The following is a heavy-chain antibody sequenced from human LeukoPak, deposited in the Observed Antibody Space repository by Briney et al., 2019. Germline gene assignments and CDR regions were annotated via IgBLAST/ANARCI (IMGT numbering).Heavy chain of an antibody. D-gene: IGHD3-22*01. Sequence: GGSLRLSCAASGFTFSSYEMNWVRQAPGKGLEWVSYISSGGSTIYYADSVKGRFTISRDNAKNSLYLQMNSLRAEDTAVYYCARVSRYYYDSSGLQHAFDIWGQGTMVTVSS. CDR2: ISSGGSTI. V-gene: IGHV3-48*03. CDR1: GFTFSSYE. J-gene: IGHJ3*02. CDR3: ARVSRYYYDSSGLQHAFDI.